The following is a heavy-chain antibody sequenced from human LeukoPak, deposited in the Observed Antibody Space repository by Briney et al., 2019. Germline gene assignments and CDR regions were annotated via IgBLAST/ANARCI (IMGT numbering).Heavy chain of an antibody. CDR2: TYYRSKWYN. D-gene: IGHD6-13*01. V-gene: IGHV6-1*01. CDR3: ARDRAAAGQIYYYYGMDV. J-gene: IGHJ6*02. Sequence: SQTLSLTCAISGDIVSSKTIAWNWIRQSPSRGLEWLGRTYYRSKWYNDYAVSVKSRISINPDTSKNQFSLQLNSVTPEDTAVYYCARDRAAAGQIYYYYGMDVWGQGTTVTVSS. CDR1: GDIVSSKTIA.